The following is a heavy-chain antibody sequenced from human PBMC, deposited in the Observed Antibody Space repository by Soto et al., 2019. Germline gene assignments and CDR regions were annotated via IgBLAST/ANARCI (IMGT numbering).Heavy chain of an antibody. CDR1: GFTFSSYA. Sequence: EVQLLESGGGLLQPGGSLRLSCAVSGFTFSSYAMSWVRQAPGKGLEWVSGISGNGGSTYYADSVKGRFTVSRDNSKNSLYLQMNSLRAEDTAVYYCAKDDIVLLGRFDPWGQGTLVTVSS. D-gene: IGHD2-8*01. CDR3: AKDDIVLLGRFDP. J-gene: IGHJ5*02. CDR2: ISGNGGST. V-gene: IGHV3-23*01.